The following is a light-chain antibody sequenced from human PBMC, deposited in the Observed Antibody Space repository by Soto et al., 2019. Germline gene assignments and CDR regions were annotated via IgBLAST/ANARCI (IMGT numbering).Light chain of an antibody. CDR2: GAS. V-gene: IGKV3-20*01. CDR1: QSVRSRY. Sequence: EIVLTQSPGTLSLSPGERATISCRASQSVRSRYLAWYQQKVGHAPRLLIYGASSRATGIPDRFSGSGSGTDFTLTISRLEPEDFAVYYCQQYGSSGFTFGPGTKVDIK. CDR3: QQYGSSGFT. J-gene: IGKJ3*01.